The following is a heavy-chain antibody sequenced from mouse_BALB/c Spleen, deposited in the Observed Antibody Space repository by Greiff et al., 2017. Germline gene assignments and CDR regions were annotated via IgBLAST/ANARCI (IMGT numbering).Heavy chain of an antibody. V-gene: IGHV1-67*01. CDR1: GYTFTDYA. CDR2: ISTYYGYT. Sequence: QVQLQQSGPELVRPGASVKISCKGSGYTFTDYAMHWVKQSHAKSLEWIGVISTYYGYTNYNQKFKGKATMTVDKSSSTAYMELARLTSEDSAIYYCTRGYYGHQYLDVWGAGTTVTVSS. CDR3: TRGYYGHQYLDV. J-gene: IGHJ1*01. D-gene: IGHD1-2*01.